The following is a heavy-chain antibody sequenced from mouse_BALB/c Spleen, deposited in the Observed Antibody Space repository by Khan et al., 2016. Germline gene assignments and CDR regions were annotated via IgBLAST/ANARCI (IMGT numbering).Heavy chain of an antibody. D-gene: IGHD2-2*01. Sequence: QVRLQQSGAELVRPGCSVKISCKASGYAFSIYGMNWVKQRPGQGLEWIGQIYPGDGDTDYNGKLKDKATLTADKSDSKANMQLRSITSEDSAVYFCSCAGYGYDYWGQGTTLTVSS. J-gene: IGHJ2*01. V-gene: IGHV1-80*01. CDR1: GYAFSIYG. CDR3: SCAGYGYDY. CDR2: IYPGDGDT.